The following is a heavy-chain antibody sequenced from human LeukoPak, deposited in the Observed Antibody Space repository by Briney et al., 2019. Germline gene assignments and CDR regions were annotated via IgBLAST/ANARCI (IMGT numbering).Heavy chain of an antibody. D-gene: IGHD3-10*01. J-gene: IGHJ5*02. CDR2: ISAYNGNT. Sequence: GASVKVSCKASGYTFTSYGISWVRQAPGQGREWMGWISAYNGNTNYAQKLQGRLTITTDTSTSTAYMELRSLRSDDTAVYYCARGRLELLWFGELSRRRNWFDPWGQGTLVTVSS. V-gene: IGHV1-18*01. CDR3: ARGRLELLWFGELSRRRNWFDP. CDR1: GYTFTSYG.